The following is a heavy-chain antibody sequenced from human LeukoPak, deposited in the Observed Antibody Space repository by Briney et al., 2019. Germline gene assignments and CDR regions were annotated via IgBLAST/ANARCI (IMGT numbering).Heavy chain of an antibody. D-gene: IGHD3-22*01. CDR2: ISSSSSYI. CDR1: GFTFTNYN. CDR3: ARDYGYYDSSGYYYAGYFDY. V-gene: IGHV3-21*01. Sequence: GGSLRLSCAASGFTFTNYNIDWVRQAPGKGLEWVSPISSSSSYIYYADSVKGRFTISRDNAKNSLYLQMNSLRAEDTAVYYCARDYGYYDSSGYYYAGYFDYWGQGTLVTVSS. J-gene: IGHJ4*02.